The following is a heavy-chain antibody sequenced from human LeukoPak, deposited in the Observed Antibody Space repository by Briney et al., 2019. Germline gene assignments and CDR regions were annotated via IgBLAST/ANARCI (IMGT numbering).Heavy chain of an antibody. D-gene: IGHD6-13*01. CDR3: ASSKWSAGGDYYHYMDV. V-gene: IGHV1-18*04. Sequence: GASVKVSCKAPGYTFTSYYMHWVRQAPGQGLEWMGWISAYNGNTNYAQKFQGRVTMTTDTSTSTAYMELRSLRSDDTAMYYCASSKWSAGGDYYHYMDVWGKGTTVTVSS. CDR1: GYTFTSYY. CDR2: ISAYNGNT. J-gene: IGHJ6*03.